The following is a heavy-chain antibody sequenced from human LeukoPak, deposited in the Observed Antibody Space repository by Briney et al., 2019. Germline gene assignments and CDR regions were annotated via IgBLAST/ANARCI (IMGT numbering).Heavy chain of an antibody. V-gene: IGHV3-21*01. D-gene: IGHD6-13*01. CDR2: MSGSSNYI. CDR1: GFTFSSYS. CDR3: ARVGSTWPYFDY. Sequence: PGGSLRLSCAASGFTFSSYSMNWVRHAPGKGLEGVSFMSGSSNYIYYADSVKGGFTISRDNAKNLLYLQMNRLRAEDTAVYYCARVGSTWPYFDYWGQGTLVTVSS. J-gene: IGHJ4*02.